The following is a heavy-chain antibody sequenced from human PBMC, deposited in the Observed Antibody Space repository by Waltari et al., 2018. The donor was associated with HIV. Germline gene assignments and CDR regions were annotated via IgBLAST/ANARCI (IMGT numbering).Heavy chain of an antibody. CDR2: IYYSGST. J-gene: IGHJ4*02. D-gene: IGHD6-6*01. CDR1: GGSISSSSYY. V-gene: IGHV4-39*07. Sequence: QLQLQESGPGLVKPSETLSLTCTVSGGSISSSSYYWGWLRQPPGKGLEWIGSIYYSGSTYYNPSLKSRVTISVDTSKNQFSLKLSSVTAADTAVYYCARVTNWYSSSSGGGIDYWGQGTLVTVSS. CDR3: ARVTNWYSSSSGGGIDY.